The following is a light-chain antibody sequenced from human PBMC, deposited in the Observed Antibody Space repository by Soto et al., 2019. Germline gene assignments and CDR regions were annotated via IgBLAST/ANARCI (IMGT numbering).Light chain of an antibody. CDR2: SAS. V-gene: IGKV1-27*01. CDR3: QKCDAAPFT. CDR1: QAISNN. J-gene: IGKJ3*01. Sequence: DFQMTQSPSSLSASVGDRVTITCRATQAISNNLTWYQQKPGQLPHLLIYSASTLQSGVPSRFSGSGSGTEFILTISSLQPEDVGTYYCQKCDAAPFTFGPGTKVDIK.